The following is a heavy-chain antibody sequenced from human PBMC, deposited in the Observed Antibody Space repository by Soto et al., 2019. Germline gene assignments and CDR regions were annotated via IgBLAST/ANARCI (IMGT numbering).Heavy chain of an antibody. Sequence: QGQLVQSAAEVKNPGASVRVSCKASGYTFTNYGISWVRQAPGQGLEWMGWISVYNGNSNYARKLQGRVTVTTDTSTRTAYMELRSLRSDDTAVYYCARLNTVTGGSYWFDPWGQGTLVTVSS. D-gene: IGHD4-17*01. V-gene: IGHV1-18*04. CDR1: GYTFTNYG. J-gene: IGHJ5*02. CDR2: ISVYNGNS. CDR3: ARLNTVTGGSYWFDP.